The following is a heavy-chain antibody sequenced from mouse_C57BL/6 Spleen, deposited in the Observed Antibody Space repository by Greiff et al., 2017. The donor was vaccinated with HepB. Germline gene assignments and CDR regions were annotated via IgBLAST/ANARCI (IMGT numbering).Heavy chain of an antibody. Sequence: EVQRVESGGGLVKPGGSLKLSCAASGFTFSDYGMHWVRQAPEKGLEWVAYISSGSSTIYYADTVKGRFTISRDNAKNTLFLQMTSLRSEDTAMYYCAILYYYGSSTPFDYWGQGTTLTVSS. CDR3: AILYYYGSSTPFDY. V-gene: IGHV5-17*01. CDR2: ISSGSSTI. CDR1: GFTFSDYG. J-gene: IGHJ2*01. D-gene: IGHD1-1*01.